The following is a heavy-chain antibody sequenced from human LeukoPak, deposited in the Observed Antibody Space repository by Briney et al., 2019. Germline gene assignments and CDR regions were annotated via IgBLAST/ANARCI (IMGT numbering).Heavy chain of an antibody. CDR2: ISYNGGST. D-gene: IGHD2-2*01. J-gene: IGHJ3*02. CDR1: GFTFSNYA. CDR3: VRGRFCSTASCYDAFDI. Sequence: RGSLRLSCSASGFTFSNYAMHWVRQAPGKGLEYVSAISYNGGSTYYADSVKGRFTISRDNSKNTLYLQMSSLRAEDTAVYYCVRGRFCSTASCYDAFDIWGQGTMVTVSS. V-gene: IGHV3-64D*06.